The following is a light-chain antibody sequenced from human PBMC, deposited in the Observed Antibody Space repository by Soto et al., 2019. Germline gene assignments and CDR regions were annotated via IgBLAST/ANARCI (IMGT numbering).Light chain of an antibody. CDR2: DAS. CDR1: QSVNSR. Sequence: EIVMTQSSAILSVSPGERVTLFCRASQSVNSRLAWYQQKPAQAPRLLIYDASTRATGIPARFSGSGSGTEFTLTISSLQSEDFAVYYCQQYKNWPPEYTFGQGTKLEIK. V-gene: IGKV3-15*01. CDR3: QQYKNWPPEYT. J-gene: IGKJ2*01.